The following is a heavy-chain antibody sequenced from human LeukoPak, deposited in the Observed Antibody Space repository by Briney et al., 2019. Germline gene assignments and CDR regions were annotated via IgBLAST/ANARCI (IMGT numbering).Heavy chain of an antibody. J-gene: IGHJ4*02. V-gene: IGHV3-30-3*01. CDR3: ARDHSSGWYSDYFDY. CDR2: ISYDGSNK. D-gene: IGHD6-19*01. CDR1: GFTFSSYA. Sequence: GGSLRLSCAASGFTFSSYAMHWVRQAPGKGLEWVAVISYDGSNKYYADSVKGRFTISRDNSKNTLYLQMNSLRAEDTAVYYCARDHSSGWYSDYFDYWGQGTLVTVSS.